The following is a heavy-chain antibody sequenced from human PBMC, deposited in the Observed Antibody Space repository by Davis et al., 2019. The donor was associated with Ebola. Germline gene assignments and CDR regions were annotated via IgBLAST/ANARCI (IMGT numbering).Heavy chain of an antibody. D-gene: IGHD3/OR15-3a*01. Sequence: GGSLRLSCAASGFTFSSYAMSWVRQAPGKGLEWVSSVSGSGGTTYYADSVKGRFTISRDNSKNTVYLEMNSLRVEDTALYYCAKDMIFGAEIIPRIHAFDFWGQGTMVTVAS. CDR3: AKDMIFGAEIIPRIHAFDF. J-gene: IGHJ3*01. CDR2: VSGSGGTT. CDR1: GFTFSSYA. V-gene: IGHV3-23*01.